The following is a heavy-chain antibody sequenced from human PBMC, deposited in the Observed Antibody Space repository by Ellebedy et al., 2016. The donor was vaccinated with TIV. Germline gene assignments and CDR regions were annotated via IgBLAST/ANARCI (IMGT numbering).Heavy chain of an antibody. J-gene: IGHJ4*02. D-gene: IGHD4-11*01. CDR2: ISGDNTYT. CDR1: GFTFSDYF. CDR3: ARDSYSPPAAFDY. V-gene: IGHV3-11*05. Sequence: GESLKISXATSGFTFSDYFMSWIRQAPGKGLEWVSYISGDNTYTNYADSVKGRFTISRDNAKKSVYLQMNNLRAEDTAVYYCARDSYSPPAAFDYWGQGTLVTVSS.